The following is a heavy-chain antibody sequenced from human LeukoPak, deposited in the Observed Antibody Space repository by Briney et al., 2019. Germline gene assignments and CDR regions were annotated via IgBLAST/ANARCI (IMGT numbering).Heavy chain of an antibody. Sequence: ASVKVSCKASGYTFTGYYMHWVRQAPGQGLEWMGWINPNSGGTNYAQKFQGRVTMTRDTSISTAYMELSRLRSDDTAVYYCARDAYGSGSYAAYYFDYWGQGTLVTVSS. V-gene: IGHV1-2*02. J-gene: IGHJ4*02. CDR1: GYTFTGYY. D-gene: IGHD3-10*01. CDR3: ARDAYGSGSYAAYYFDY. CDR2: INPNSGGT.